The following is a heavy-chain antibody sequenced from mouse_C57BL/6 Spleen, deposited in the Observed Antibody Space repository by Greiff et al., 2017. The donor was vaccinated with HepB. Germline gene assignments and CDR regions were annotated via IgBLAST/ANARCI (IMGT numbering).Heavy chain of an antibody. D-gene: IGHD2-5*01. V-gene: IGHV5-9*01. J-gene: IGHJ1*03. CDR3: ARQRPYYSNYVWYFDV. Sequence: DVHLVESGGGLVKPGGSLKLSCAASGFTFSSYTMSWVRQTPEKRLEWVATISGGGGNTYYPDSVKGRFTISRDNAKNTLYLQMSRLRSEYTALYYCARQRPYYSNYVWYFDVWGTGTTVTVSA. CDR1: GFTFSSYT. CDR2: ISGGGGNT.